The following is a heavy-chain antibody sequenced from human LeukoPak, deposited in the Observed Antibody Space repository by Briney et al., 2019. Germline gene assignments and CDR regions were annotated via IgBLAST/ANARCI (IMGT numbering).Heavy chain of an antibody. D-gene: IGHD2-2*01. V-gene: IGHV4-59*01. Sequence: SETLSLTCTVSGVSISSYYWSWIRQPPGKGLEWIGYIYYSGSTNYNPSLKSRVTISVDTSKNQFSLRLSSVTAADTAVYYCARARSANYCSSTSCYLPKTYYFDYWGQGTLVTVSS. CDR3: ARARSANYCSSTSCYLPKTYYFDY. J-gene: IGHJ4*02. CDR1: GVSISSYY. CDR2: IYYSGST.